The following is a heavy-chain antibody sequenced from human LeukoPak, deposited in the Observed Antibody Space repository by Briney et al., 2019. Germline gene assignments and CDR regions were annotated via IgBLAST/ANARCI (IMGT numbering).Heavy chain of an antibody. CDR2: IYHSGST. J-gene: IGHJ4*02. Sequence: SQTLSLTCTVSGGSISSGYYWGWIRQPPGKGLEWIGSIYHSGSTYYNPSLKSRVTISVDTSKNQFSLKLSSVTAADTAVYYCARDGQSYYDFWSGYIQIDYWGQGTLVTVSS. D-gene: IGHD3-3*01. CDR3: ARDGQSYYDFWSGYIQIDY. CDR1: GGSISSGYY. V-gene: IGHV4-38-2*02.